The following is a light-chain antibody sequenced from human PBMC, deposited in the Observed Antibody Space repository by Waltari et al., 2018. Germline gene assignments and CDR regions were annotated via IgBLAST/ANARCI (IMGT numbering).Light chain of an antibody. CDR2: AAS. Sequence: DIQMHQSPSSLSASVGERVTITCRASQSITIYLNWYQHKPGKAPKLLIYAASSLQGGVPTRFSGSGSGTDFNLTISTLQPEDFATYYCQQSYSALTFGGGTKVEIK. J-gene: IGKJ4*01. V-gene: IGKV1-39*01. CDR3: QQSYSALT. CDR1: QSITIY.